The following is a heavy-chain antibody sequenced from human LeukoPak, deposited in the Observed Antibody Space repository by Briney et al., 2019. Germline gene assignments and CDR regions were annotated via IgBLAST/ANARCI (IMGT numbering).Heavy chain of an antibody. Sequence: SETLSLTCTVSGASISSSIYYWGWIRQPPGRGLEWIGSIYYSGSTYYNPSLKSRVAISVDTSKNQFSLKLTSVTAADTALYYCARHYYGSGRRDYWGQGTLVTVSS. D-gene: IGHD3-10*01. CDR3: ARHYYGSGRRDY. CDR1: GASISSSIYY. J-gene: IGHJ4*02. V-gene: IGHV4-39*01. CDR2: IYYSGST.